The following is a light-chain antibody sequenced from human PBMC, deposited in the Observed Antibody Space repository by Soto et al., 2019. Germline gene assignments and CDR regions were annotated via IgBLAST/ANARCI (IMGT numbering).Light chain of an antibody. J-gene: IGKJ1*01. V-gene: IGKV3-15*01. CDR2: AAS. Sequence: EILLTQSPATLSVSPGERATLSCRASQSVSSNLAWYQQKPGQAPRLLIYAASTRATGIPARFSGSGSGTDFTLTISRLEPEDSAVYYCQQYDTSPPTWTFGQGTKVDIK. CDR1: QSVSSN. CDR3: QQYDTSPPTWT.